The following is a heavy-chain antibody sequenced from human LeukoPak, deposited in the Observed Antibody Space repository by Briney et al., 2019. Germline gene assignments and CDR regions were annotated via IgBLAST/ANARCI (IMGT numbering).Heavy chain of an antibody. V-gene: IGHV3-7*01. CDR2: IKQDGNEK. CDR1: GFTFSSYS. D-gene: IGHD6-13*01. CDR3: TREAAAGIDY. Sequence: AGGSLRLSCAASGFTFSSYSMNWVRQAPGKGLEWVANIKQDGNEKYYLDSVKGRFTISRDNAKNSLYLQMNSLRAEDTAVYFCTREAAAGIDYWGQGTLVTVSS. J-gene: IGHJ4*02.